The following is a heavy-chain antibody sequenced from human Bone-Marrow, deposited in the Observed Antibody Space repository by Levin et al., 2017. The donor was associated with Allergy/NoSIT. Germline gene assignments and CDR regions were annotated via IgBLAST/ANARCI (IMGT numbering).Heavy chain of an antibody. CDR3: ARPTTMTTVTKRRWSQYHGMDV. J-gene: IGHJ6*02. Sequence: HAGGSLRLSCVLPGLSFRTYGMHWVRQAPGKGLEWVAAISYEATNKYYAESVTGRFTISRDNSQNILYLDMDSLRPEDTAVYYCARPTTMTTVTKRRWSQYHGMDVWGLGTTVIVSS. V-gene: IGHV3-30*03. CDR1: GLSFRTYG. CDR2: ISYEATNK. D-gene: IGHD4-17*01.